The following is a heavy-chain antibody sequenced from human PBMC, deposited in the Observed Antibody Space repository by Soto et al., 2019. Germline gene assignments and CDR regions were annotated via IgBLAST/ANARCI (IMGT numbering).Heavy chain of an antibody. J-gene: IGHJ4*02. CDR3: ARDRRYYDSSSYSSFDY. D-gene: IGHD3-22*01. CDR1: GGSISSGGYY. CDR2: IYYSGST. V-gene: IGHV4-31*03. Sequence: LSLTCTVSGGSISSGGYYWSWIRQHPGKGLEWIGYIYYSGSTYYNPSLKSRVTISVDTSKNQFSLKLSSVTAADTAVYYCARDRRYYDSSSYSSFDYWGQGTLVTVSS.